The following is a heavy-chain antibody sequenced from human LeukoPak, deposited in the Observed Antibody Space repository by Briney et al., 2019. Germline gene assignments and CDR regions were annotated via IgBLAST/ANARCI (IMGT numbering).Heavy chain of an antibody. V-gene: IGHV4-61*02. D-gene: IGHD3-22*01. CDR3: ARDYYDSSGYYRGNWFDP. J-gene: IGHJ5*02. CDR2: IYTSGST. Sequence: SETLSLTCTVSGASFSSGSYYWSWIRQPAGKGLEWIGRIYTSGSTNYNPSLKSRVTISVDTSKNQFSLKLSSVTAADTAVYYCARDYYDSSGYYRGNWFDPWGQGTLATVSS. CDR1: GASFSSGSYY.